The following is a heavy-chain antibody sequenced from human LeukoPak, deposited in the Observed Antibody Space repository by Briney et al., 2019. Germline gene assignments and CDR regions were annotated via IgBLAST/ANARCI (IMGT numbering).Heavy chain of an antibody. CDR3: ARDRRDIVVVPAAMDYYYYGMDV. D-gene: IGHD2-2*01. CDR2: IYYSGST. CDR1: GGSISSYY. J-gene: IGHJ6*04. V-gene: IGHV4-59*01. Sequence: SETLSLTCTVSGGSISSYYWSWIRQPPGKGLEWIGYIYYSGSTNYNPSLKSRVIISVDTSKNQFSLKLSSVTAADTAVYYCARDRRDIVVVPAAMDYYYYGMDVWGKGTTVTVS.